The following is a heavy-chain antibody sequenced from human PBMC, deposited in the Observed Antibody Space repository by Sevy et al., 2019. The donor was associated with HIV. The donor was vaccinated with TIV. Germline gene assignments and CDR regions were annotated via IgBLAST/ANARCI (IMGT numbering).Heavy chain of an antibody. CDR2: ISYDGSNK. CDR1: GFTFSSYG. Sequence: GGSLRLSCAASGFTFSSYGMHWVRQAPGKGLEWVAVISYDGSNKYYADSVKGRFTISRDNSKNTLYLQMNSLRAEDTAVYYCAKGVIPCYYYYGMDVWGQGTTVTVSS. J-gene: IGHJ6*02. CDR3: AKGVIPCYYYYGMDV. V-gene: IGHV3-30*18. D-gene: IGHD3-16*02.